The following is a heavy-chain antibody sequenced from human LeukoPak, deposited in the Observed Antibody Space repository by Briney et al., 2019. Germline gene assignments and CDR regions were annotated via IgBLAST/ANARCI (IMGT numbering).Heavy chain of an antibody. J-gene: IGHJ4*02. D-gene: IGHD2-15*01. CDR3: ARHSGGFDY. V-gene: IGHV3-30*04. CDR2: ISYDGSNK. Sequence: GGSLRLSCAASGFTFSSYAMHWVRQAPGKGLEWVAVISYDGSNKYYADSVKGRFTISRDNSKNTLYLQMNSLRAEDTAVYYCARHSGGFDYWGQGTLVTVSS. CDR1: GFTFSSYA.